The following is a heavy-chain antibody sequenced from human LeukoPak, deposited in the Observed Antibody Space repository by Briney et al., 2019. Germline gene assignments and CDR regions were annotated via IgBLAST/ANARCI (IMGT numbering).Heavy chain of an antibody. CDR2: ISGSGGST. V-gene: IGHV3-23*01. Sequence: PGGSLRLSCAASGFTFSSYGMSWVRQAPGKGLEWVSAISGSGGSTYYADSVKGRFTISRDNSKNTLYLQMNSLRAEDTAVYYCAKGLRYFDWLLSVFDYWGQGTLVTVSS. D-gene: IGHD3-9*01. CDR1: GFTFSSYG. CDR3: AKGLRYFDWLLSVFDY. J-gene: IGHJ4*02.